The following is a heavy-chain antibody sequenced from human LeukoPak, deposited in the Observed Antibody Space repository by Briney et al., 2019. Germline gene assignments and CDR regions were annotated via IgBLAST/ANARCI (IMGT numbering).Heavy chain of an antibody. D-gene: IGHD4-23*01. J-gene: IGHJ4*02. CDR3: ARGGMSANPNSYYFDF. V-gene: IGHV1-2*02. CDR1: GYTFSDFY. CDR2: INPNSGGT. Sequence: ASVKVSCKASGYTFSDFYIHWMRQAPGQGLEWMGWINPNSGGTNYEQQFQGRVTMTRDTSITTAYMELNSLRSDGTAVYYCARGGMSANPNSYYFDFWGQGILVPVSS.